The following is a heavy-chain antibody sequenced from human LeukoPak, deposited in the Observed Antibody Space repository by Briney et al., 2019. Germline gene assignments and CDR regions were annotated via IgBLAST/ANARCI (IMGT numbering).Heavy chain of an antibody. D-gene: IGHD6-13*01. J-gene: IGHJ4*02. Sequence: PGGSLRLSCAASRFTLNSNYLSSVRQAPGKGLEWVSTLYNTGNTYHANSVNGRFSISRDNVKNTLFLEMNGLRAEDTAVYYCARLTADGRLYFVDWGPGTLVTVSS. V-gene: IGHV3-53*01. CDR2: LYNTGNT. CDR3: ARLTADGRLYFVD. CDR1: RFTLNSNY.